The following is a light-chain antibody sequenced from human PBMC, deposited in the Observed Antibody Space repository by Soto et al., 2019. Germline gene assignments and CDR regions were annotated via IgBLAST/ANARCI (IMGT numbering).Light chain of an antibody. Sequence: QSALTQPASVSGSPGKSITISCAGSSSDVGSYNLVSWYQQHPGNAPKLIIYEGFKRPSGVSNRFSASKSGSTASLTISGLQAEDEADYYCCSYAGSSTVVFGTGTKLTVL. CDR2: EGF. V-gene: IGLV2-23*03. CDR3: CSYAGSSTVV. CDR1: SSDVGSYNL. J-gene: IGLJ1*01.